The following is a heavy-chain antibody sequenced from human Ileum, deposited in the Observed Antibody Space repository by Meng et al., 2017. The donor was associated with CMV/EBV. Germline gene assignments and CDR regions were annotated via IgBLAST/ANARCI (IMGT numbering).Heavy chain of an antibody. J-gene: IGHJ5*02. CDR2: IGRYGRTA. D-gene: IGHD6-19*01. CDR3: AKGGQWLITS. V-gene: IGHV3-43*01. CDR1: GFGIDAYT. Sequence: GESLKISCAASGFGIDAYTMHWVRQRPGKALEWVSLIGRYGRTAYYGDSVKGRFTISRDNHKNSFFLQMNSLRSEDTALYYCAKGGQWLITSWGQGTQVTVSS.